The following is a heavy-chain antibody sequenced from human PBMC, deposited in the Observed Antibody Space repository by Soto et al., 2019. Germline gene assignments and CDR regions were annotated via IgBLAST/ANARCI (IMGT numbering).Heavy chain of an antibody. CDR1: GFTFSSYG. CDR3: ARNYDFWSGYYALGERNGMDV. V-gene: IGHV3-33*01. D-gene: IGHD3-3*01. CDR2: IWYDGSNK. J-gene: IGHJ6*02. Sequence: QVQLVESGGGVVQPGRSLRLSCAASGFTFSSYGMHWVRQAPGKGLEWVAVIWYDGSNKYYADSVKGRFTISRDNSKNTLYLRMNSLRAEDTAVYYCARNYDFWSGYYALGERNGMDVWGQGTTVTVSS.